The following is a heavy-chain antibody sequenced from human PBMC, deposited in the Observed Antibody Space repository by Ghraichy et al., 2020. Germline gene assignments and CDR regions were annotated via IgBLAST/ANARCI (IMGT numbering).Heavy chain of an antibody. CDR2: IYYNGDT. CDR3: ATDRRCRGWSCYVDY. D-gene: IGHD2-15*01. Sequence: EWIGYIYYNGDTYYNPSLKSRVSISIDTSRNQFSLKLSSVTAADTAVYYCATDRRCRGWSCYVDYWGQ. J-gene: IGHJ4*02. V-gene: IGHV4-31*02.